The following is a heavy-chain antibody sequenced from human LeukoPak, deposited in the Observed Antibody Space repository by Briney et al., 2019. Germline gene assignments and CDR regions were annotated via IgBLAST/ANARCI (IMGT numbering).Heavy chain of an antibody. V-gene: IGHV1-69*04. CDR3: ARAPTVTTDYYYYGMDV. CDR2: IIPILGIA. CDR1: GGTFSSYA. J-gene: IGHJ6*02. Sequence: ASVTVSCKASGGTFSSYAISWVRQAPGQGLEWMGRIIPILGIANYAQKFQGRVTITADKSTSTAYMELSSLRSEDTAVYYCARAPTVTTDYYYYGMDVWGQGTTVTVSS. D-gene: IGHD4-17*01.